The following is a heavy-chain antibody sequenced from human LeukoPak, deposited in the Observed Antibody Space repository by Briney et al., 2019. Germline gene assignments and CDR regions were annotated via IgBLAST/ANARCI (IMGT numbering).Heavy chain of an antibody. J-gene: IGHJ4*02. D-gene: IGHD3-22*01. Sequence: ASVKVSCKASGYTFTGYYMHWVRQAPGQGLEWMGWINPNSGGTNYAQKFQGRVTMTRDTSISTAYMELSRLRSDDTAVYYCARDAVGGVVITLVDYWGQGTLVTVSP. CDR1: GYTFTGYY. CDR2: INPNSGGT. V-gene: IGHV1-2*02. CDR3: ARDAVGGVVITLVDY.